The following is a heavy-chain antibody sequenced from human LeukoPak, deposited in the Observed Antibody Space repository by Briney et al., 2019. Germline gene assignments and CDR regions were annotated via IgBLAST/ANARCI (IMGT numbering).Heavy chain of an antibody. D-gene: IGHD6-19*01. CDR1: GGSFSGYY. Sequence: SETLSLTCAVYGGSFSGYYWSWIRQPPGKGLEWIGEINHSGSTNYNPSLKSRVIISVDTAKNHFSLKLSSVTAADTAVYYCARISGRLYYYYYMDVWGKGTTVTVSS. CDR3: ARISGRLYYYYYMDV. V-gene: IGHV4-34*01. J-gene: IGHJ6*03. CDR2: INHSGST.